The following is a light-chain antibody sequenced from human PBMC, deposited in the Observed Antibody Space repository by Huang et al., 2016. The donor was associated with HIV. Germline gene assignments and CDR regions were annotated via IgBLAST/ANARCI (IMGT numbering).Light chain of an antibody. J-gene: IGKJ2*01. CDR2: TAS. Sequence: DIQMTQSPSSLSASVGDRVTITCRASEGIGNSLAWYQQKPGKAPKLLVYTASRLQSGVPSRFSGSRSGTDYPLTISSLQPEDFATYYCQQYFDTRMYTFGQGTKLELK. V-gene: IGKV1-NL1*01. CDR1: EGIGNS. CDR3: QQYFDTRMYT.